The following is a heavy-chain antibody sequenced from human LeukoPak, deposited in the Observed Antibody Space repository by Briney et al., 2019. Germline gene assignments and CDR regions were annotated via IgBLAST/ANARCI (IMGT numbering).Heavy chain of an antibody. V-gene: IGHV4-59*08. CDR3: ARNVGWYSHDS. D-gene: IGHD6-19*01. J-gene: IGHJ4*02. Sequence: SETLSLTCTVSGDSLSSHYWSWIRQPPAKGLEWIGYIYGSGSTHYDPSLRSRVTISEDTSKNQFSPKLTSVTAADTAVYYCARNVGWYSHDSWGQGTLVTVSS. CDR2: IYGSGST. CDR1: GDSLSSHY.